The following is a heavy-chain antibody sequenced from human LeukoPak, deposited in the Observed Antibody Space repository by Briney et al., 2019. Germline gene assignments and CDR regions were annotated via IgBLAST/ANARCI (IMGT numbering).Heavy chain of an antibody. V-gene: IGHV1-69*04. CDR2: IIPIPGIA. CDR1: GGTFSSYA. CDR3: ARGRYFDWLLYENWFDP. Sequence: SVKVSCKASGGTFSSYAISWVRQAPGQGLEWMGRIIPIPGIANYAQKFQGRVTITADKSTSTAYMELSSLRSEDTAVYYCARGRYFDWLLYENWFDPWGQGTLVTVSS. D-gene: IGHD3-9*01. J-gene: IGHJ5*02.